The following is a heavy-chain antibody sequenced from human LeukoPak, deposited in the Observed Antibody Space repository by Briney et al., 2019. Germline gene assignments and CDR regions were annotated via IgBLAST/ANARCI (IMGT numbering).Heavy chain of an antibody. J-gene: IGHJ4*02. V-gene: IGHV1-18*01. D-gene: IGHD4-17*01. CDR3: ARNKNYGDVNEYYFEY. Sequence: ASVKVSCKASGGTFNSYAISWVRQAPGQGLEWMGWISPYNGNTNYAQKLQGRVTMTTDTSTSTAYMELRSLRSDETAIYYCARNKNYGDVNEYYFEYWGQGTLVTVSS. CDR1: GGTFNSYA. CDR2: ISPYNGNT.